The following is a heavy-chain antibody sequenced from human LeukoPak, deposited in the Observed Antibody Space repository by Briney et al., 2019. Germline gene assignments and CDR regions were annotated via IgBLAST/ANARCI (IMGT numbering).Heavy chain of an antibody. CDR2: ISWNSGSI. CDR3: AKGNYYDSSGYGTYFDY. Sequence: GGSLRLSCAASGFTFDDYAMHWVRQAPGKGLERVSGISWNSGSIGYADSVKGRFTISRDNARNSLYLQMNSLRAEDMALYYCAKGNYYDSSGYGTYFDYWGQGTLVTVSS. D-gene: IGHD3-22*01. CDR1: GFTFDDYA. V-gene: IGHV3-9*03. J-gene: IGHJ4*02.